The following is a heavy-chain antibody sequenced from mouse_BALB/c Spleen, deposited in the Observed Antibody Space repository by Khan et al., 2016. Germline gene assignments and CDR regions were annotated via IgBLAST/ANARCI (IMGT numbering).Heavy chain of an antibody. CDR1: GYSITSDYA. J-gene: IGHJ4*01. CDR2: ISYSGST. CDR3: AREGDY. V-gene: IGHV3-2*02. Sequence: EVKLLELGPGLVKPSQSLSLTCTVTGYSITSDYAWNWIRQFPGNKLEWMGYISYSGSTSYNPSLKSRISITRDTSKNQFFLQLNSVTTEDTATYYCAREGDYWGQGTSVTVSS.